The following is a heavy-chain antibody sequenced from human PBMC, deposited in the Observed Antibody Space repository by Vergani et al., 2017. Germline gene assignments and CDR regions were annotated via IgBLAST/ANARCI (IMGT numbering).Heavy chain of an antibody. V-gene: IGHV1-69*01. D-gene: IGHD3-16*02. J-gene: IGHJ6*02. Sequence: QVQLVQSGGEVKKPGSSVKVSCKASGGNFSSYAISWVRQAPGPGLEWVGGIIPIFGTANYAQKFQGRVTLTADESTSTAYMELSSLRTKDTAVYYCARSPISVITFRGVIVNTDYYYRMYAWGQGTTVTV. CDR3: ARSPISVITFRGVIVNTDYYYRMYA. CDR2: IIPIFGTA. CDR1: GGNFSSYA.